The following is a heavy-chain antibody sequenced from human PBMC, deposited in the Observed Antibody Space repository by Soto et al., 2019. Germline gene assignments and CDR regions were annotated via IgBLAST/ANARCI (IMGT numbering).Heavy chain of an antibody. V-gene: IGHV2-5*02. J-gene: IGHJ6*04. CDR3: VQSRCAGVCLEISAPHAYNGLDV. CDR2: LYWDDDQ. Sequence: QVTLKESGPTLVKPTQTLTLTCTVSGLSLRTTGVGVGWVRQPPGKALEWLALLYWDDDQRYSPSLRSRLTIAKDICEKQVCLTMTNMDTVDTATYYCVQSRCAGVCLEISAPHAYNGLDVWGKGTTVTVPS. CDR1: GLSLRTTGVG. D-gene: IGHD2-21*02.